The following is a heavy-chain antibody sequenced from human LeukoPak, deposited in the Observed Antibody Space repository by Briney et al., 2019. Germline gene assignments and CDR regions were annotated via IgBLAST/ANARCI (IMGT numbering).Heavy chain of an antibody. J-gene: IGHJ4*02. V-gene: IGHV3-21*01. Sequence: GGSLRLSCAASGFTFSSYSMNWVRQAPGKGLEWVSSISSSSSYIYYADSVKGRFTISRDNAKNSLYLQMNSLRAEDTAVYYCARDMADYYDSSGLFIGSDYWGQGTLVTVSS. CDR2: ISSSSSYI. CDR1: GFTFSSYS. CDR3: ARDMADYYDSSGLFIGSDY. D-gene: IGHD3-22*01.